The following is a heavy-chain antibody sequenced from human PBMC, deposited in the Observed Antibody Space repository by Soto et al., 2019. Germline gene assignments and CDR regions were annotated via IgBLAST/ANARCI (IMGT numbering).Heavy chain of an antibody. Sequence: GAPVKVSCKASGYTFTCYAIHWVRQAPGQRLEWMGWINAGNGNTKYSQKFQDRVTITADESTSTAYMELSSLRSDDTAVYYCAREDRDRETGLVPAAIDGMDVWGQGTTVTVSS. D-gene: IGHD2-2*01. CDR1: GYTFTCYA. V-gene: IGHV1-3*01. CDR3: AREDRDRETGLVPAAIDGMDV. J-gene: IGHJ6*02. CDR2: INAGNGNT.